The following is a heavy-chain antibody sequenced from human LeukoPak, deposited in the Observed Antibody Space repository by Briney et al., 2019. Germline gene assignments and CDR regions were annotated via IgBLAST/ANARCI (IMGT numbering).Heavy chain of an antibody. CDR1: GGSISSSSYY. CDR2: IYYSGSA. V-gene: IGHV4-39*07. CDR3: ARDRYYGGNSGLFDY. J-gene: IGHJ4*02. D-gene: IGHD4-23*01. Sequence: SETLSLTCTVSGGSISSSSYYWGWIRQPPGKGLEWIGSIYYSGSAYYNPSLKSRVTISVDTSKNQFSLKLSSVTAADTAVYYCARDRYYGGNSGLFDYWGQGTLVTVSS.